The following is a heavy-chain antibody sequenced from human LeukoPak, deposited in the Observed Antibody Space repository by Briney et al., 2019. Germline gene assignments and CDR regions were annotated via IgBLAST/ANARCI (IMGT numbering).Heavy chain of an antibody. J-gene: IGHJ3*02. D-gene: IGHD3-10*01. CDR1: GGPISSGGYY. CDR2: IYYSGST. V-gene: IGHV4-31*03. CDR3: ARDEYYYGSGSYGAFDI. Sequence: PSETLSLTCTVSGGPISSGGYYWSCILQHPGKGLEWSGYIYYSGSTYYNPSLKSRVTISLDTSKNQFSLKLSSVTAADTAVYYCARDEYYYGSGSYGAFDIWGQGTMVTVSS.